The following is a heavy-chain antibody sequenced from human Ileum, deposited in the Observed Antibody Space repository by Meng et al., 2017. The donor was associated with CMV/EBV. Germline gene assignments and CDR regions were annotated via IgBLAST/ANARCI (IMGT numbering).Heavy chain of an antibody. V-gene: IGHV4-4*07. Sequence: GELQEAGPGLVNPSETLSRTCTVYGGSISGSYWSWIRQPAGKGLEWIGRFYNTESVDYNPSLRSRVSMSIDTSKNQFSLKLTSVTAADTAIYYCAKDRSNSWMADWFDPWGQGTLVTVSS. CDR3: AKDRSNSWMADWFDP. J-gene: IGHJ5*02. D-gene: IGHD4-11*01. CDR1: GGSISGSY. CDR2: FYNTESV.